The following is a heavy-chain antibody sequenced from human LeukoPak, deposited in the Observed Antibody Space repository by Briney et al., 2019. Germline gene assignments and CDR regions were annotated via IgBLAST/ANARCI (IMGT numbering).Heavy chain of an antibody. V-gene: IGHV3-23*01. D-gene: IGHD3-10*01. CDR3: AKAIYYGSGSYLGYFDY. CDR1: GFTFSSYA. Sequence: GGSLRLSCAASGFTFSSYAMSWVRQAPGKGLEWVSGISGSGGNTYYADSVKGRFTISRDNSKNTLSLQMNSLRAEDTAVYYCAKAIYYGSGSYLGYFDYWGQGTLVTVSS. J-gene: IGHJ4*02. CDR2: ISGSGGNT.